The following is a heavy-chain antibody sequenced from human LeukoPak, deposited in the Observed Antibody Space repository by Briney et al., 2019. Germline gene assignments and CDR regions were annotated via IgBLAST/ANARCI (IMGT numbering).Heavy chain of an antibody. V-gene: IGHV3-53*01. D-gene: IGHD3-22*01. J-gene: IGHJ4*02. CDR2: IYSGGST. CDR1: GFTVSSNY. Sequence: PGGSLRLSCAASGFTVSSNYMSWVRQAPGKGLEWVSVIYSGGSTYYADSVKGRFTISRDNSKNTLYLQMNSLRAEDTAVYYCARVHPYYYDSSGYYPMYYFDYWGQGTLVTVSS. CDR3: ARVHPYYYDSSGYYPMYYFDY.